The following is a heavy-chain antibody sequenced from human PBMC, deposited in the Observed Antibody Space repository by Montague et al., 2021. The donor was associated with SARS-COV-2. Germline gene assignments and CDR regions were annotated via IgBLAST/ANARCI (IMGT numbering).Heavy chain of an antibody. V-gene: IGHV4-59*01. CDR1: GGSMINNY. J-gene: IGHJ6*02. Sequence: SETLSLTCSVSGGSMINNYWSWIRQPPGKGLEWMGYIYYTGSTDYNPSLESRATLSIDTSKNEFSLKLTSVTAADTAVYYCARGGGRLQYSYYYGMDVWGQGTTVTVS. D-gene: IGHD5-12*01. CDR2: IYYTGST. CDR3: ARGGGRLQYSYYYGMDV.